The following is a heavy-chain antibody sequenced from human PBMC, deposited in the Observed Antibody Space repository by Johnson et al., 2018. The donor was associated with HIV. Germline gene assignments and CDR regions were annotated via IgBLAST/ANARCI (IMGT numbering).Heavy chain of an antibody. CDR1: YW. CDR3: ARGEDGVDAFDI. Sequence: YWMSWVRQAPGKGLEWVANIKQDGSEKYYVDSVKGRFTISRDNAKNSLYLQMNSLRAEDTAVYYCARGEDGVDAFDIWGQGTMVTVSS. J-gene: IGHJ3*02. V-gene: IGHV3-7*02. D-gene: IGHD4-17*01. CDR2: IKQDGSEK.